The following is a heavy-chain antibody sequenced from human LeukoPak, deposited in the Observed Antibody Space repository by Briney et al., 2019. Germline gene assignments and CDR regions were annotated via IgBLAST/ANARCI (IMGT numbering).Heavy chain of an antibody. CDR1: GFTFTSYS. CDR2: ISSSSLYI. V-gene: IGHV3-21*04. D-gene: IGHD3-16*01. CDR3: AKDDAWGRYKD. J-gene: IGHJ1*01. Sequence: GGSLRLSCAASGFTFTSYSMNWVRQAPGKGLEWVSSISSSSLYIYYADSVKGRFTISRDNAKNSLYLQMNSLRAEDTAVYYCAKDDAWGRYKDWGQGTLVTVSS.